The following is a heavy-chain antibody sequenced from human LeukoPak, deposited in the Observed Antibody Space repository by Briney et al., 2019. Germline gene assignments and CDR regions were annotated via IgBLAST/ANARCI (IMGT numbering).Heavy chain of an antibody. Sequence: NPSETLSLMCAVSGYSISSGYYWGWVRQPPGKGLEWIGSIYHSGISYYNPSLKSRVAMSADTSKKQFSLKLSSVTAADTAVYFCARAPMQFWAFDYWGQGTLVTVSS. CDR1: GYSISSGYY. D-gene: IGHD3-3*02. J-gene: IGHJ4*02. CDR3: ARAPMQFWAFDY. V-gene: IGHV4-38-2*01. CDR2: IYHSGIS.